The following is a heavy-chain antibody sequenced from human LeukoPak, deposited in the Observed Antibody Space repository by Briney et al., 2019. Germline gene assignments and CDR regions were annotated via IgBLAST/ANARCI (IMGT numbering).Heavy chain of an antibody. D-gene: IGHD3-10*01. CDR2: INPSGSST. CDR3: ARVGFGRPDY. Sequence: ASVKVSCKSSGYTFTSYYMHWVRQAPGQGLEWMGIINPSGSSTSYAQKFQGRVTMTRDTSTSTVYMELSSLRSEDTAVYYCARVGFGRPDYWGQGTLVTVSS. J-gene: IGHJ4*02. CDR1: GYTFTSYY. V-gene: IGHV1-46*01.